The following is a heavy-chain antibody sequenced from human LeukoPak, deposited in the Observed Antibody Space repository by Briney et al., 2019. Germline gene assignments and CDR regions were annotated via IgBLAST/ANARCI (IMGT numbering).Heavy chain of an antibody. CDR2: IYYDGSNV. Sequence: GESLKISFAASEFTFTTYGMHWVRQAPGKGLEWVAFIYYDGSNVYYADYVKGRFTISRDISKNTLYLQMDSLRAEDTAIYYCARDWKTNSFDYWGQGTLGTLSS. CDR3: ARDWKTNSFDY. V-gene: IGHV3-33*01. D-gene: IGHD1-1*01. J-gene: IGHJ4*02. CDR1: EFTFTTYG.